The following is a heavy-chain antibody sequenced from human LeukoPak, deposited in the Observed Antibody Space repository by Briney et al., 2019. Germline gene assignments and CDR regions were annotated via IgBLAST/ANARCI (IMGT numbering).Heavy chain of an antibody. Sequence: GGSLRLSCVASGFTFSGYEMNWVRQAPGKGLEWVSYISSSGYTIYYADSVKGRFTVSRDNAKNSLYLQMNSRRAEDTAVHFCARSRSIAGDGFDVWGQGTMVTVSS. CDR2: ISSSGYTI. V-gene: IGHV3-48*03. CDR3: ARSRSIAGDGFDV. D-gene: IGHD2-21*01. J-gene: IGHJ3*01. CDR1: GFTFSGYE.